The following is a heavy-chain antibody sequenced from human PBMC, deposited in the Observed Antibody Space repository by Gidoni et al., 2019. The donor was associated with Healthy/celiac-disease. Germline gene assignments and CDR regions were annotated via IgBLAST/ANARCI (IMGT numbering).Heavy chain of an antibody. V-gene: IGHV3-33*01. Sequence: HAPGKGPAWVPVIWYDGSNEYSADTMKGRFTNSRDNSKNTPHPQMNSLRAEDPAVYYCARDSGEQQLGYYYYYGMDVGGQGTTVTVSS. D-gene: IGHD6-13*01. CDR3: ARDSGEQQLGYYYYYGMDV. J-gene: IGHJ6*02. CDR2: IWYDGSNE.